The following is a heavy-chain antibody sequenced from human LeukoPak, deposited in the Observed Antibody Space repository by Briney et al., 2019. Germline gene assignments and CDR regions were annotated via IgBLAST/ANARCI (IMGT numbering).Heavy chain of an antibody. D-gene: IGHD3-9*01. V-gene: IGHV4-59*01. J-gene: IGHJ5*02. CDR3: ARTHYDILTGYYIGNWFDP. Sequence: SETLSLTCTVSGGSISSYYWSWIRQPPGKGLEWIGYIYYSGSTNYNPSLKSRVTISVDTSKNQFSLKLSSVTAADTAVYYCARTHYDILTGYYIGNWFDPWGQGTLVTVSS. CDR1: GGSISSYY. CDR2: IYYSGST.